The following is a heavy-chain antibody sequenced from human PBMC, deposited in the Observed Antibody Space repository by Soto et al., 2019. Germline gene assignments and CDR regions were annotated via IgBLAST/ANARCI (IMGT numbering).Heavy chain of an antibody. D-gene: IGHD6-13*01. CDR3: ARAYGATWYFFGY. Sequence: GGSLRLSCAASGFTFSSYSMNWVRQAPGKGLEWISFITSSSDTIDYADYVKGRFTISRDNAKNSLFLQMNSLRDEDTSVYYCARAYGATWYFFGYWGQGSMVTVSS. CDR1: GFTFSSYS. CDR2: ITSSSDTI. J-gene: IGHJ4*02. V-gene: IGHV3-48*02.